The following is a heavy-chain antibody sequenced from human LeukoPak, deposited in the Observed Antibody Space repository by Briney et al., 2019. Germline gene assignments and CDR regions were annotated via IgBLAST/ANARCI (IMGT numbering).Heavy chain of an antibody. Sequence: ASVKVSCXASGYTFTSYGISWVRQAPGQGLGWMGWISAYNGNTNYAQKLQGRVTMTTDTSTSTAYMELRSLRSDDTAVYYCARVGYCSSTSCTYFDYWGQGTLVTVSS. J-gene: IGHJ4*02. D-gene: IGHD2-2*01. V-gene: IGHV1-18*01. CDR2: ISAYNGNT. CDR3: ARVGYCSSTSCTYFDY. CDR1: GYTFTSYG.